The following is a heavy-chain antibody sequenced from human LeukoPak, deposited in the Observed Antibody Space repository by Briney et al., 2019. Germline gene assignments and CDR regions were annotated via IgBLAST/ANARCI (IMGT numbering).Heavy chain of an antibody. J-gene: IGHJ5*02. V-gene: IGHV1-18*01. CDR1: GYTFTSYG. Sequence: GASVKVSCKASGYTFTSYGISWVRQAPGQGLEWMGWISGYNGYTHYAHNLQGRVTMTTDTSTSTAYMELRSLRSDDTAVNYCARDEARYSSGYYPNWFDPWGQGTLVTVSS. CDR2: ISGYNGYT. CDR3: ARDEARYSSGYYPNWFDP. D-gene: IGHD3-22*01.